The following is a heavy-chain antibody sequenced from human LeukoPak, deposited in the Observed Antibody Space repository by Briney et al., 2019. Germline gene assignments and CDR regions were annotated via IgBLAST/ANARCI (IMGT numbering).Heavy chain of an antibody. CDR3: ARDDALGDNALDI. J-gene: IGHJ3*02. D-gene: IGHD3-16*01. CDR1: GFTVSSTL. Sequence: PGGSLRLTCTVSGFTVSSTLMDWVRQAPGKGLEWVAVILNDGSQEKYADSVKGRFTISRDNSKNTLFLQMNSLRAEDTAVYYCARDDALGDNALDIWGQGTMVTVSS. CDR2: ILNDGSQE. V-gene: IGHV3-33*08.